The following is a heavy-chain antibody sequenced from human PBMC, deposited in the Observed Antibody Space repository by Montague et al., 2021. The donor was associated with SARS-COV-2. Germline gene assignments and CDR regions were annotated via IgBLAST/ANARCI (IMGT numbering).Heavy chain of an antibody. D-gene: IGHD2-2*01. Sequence: SETLSLTCTVSGGSISSNYWSWSRQPPARGLLWIGYISYSGSTNYNPSPKSRVTISVDTSKNNYTLRLSSVSAAATAVYYCANFRRTQLLSGTHYYGMDVWGQGTPVTVSS. CDR3: ANFRRTQLLSGTHYYGMDV. V-gene: IGHV4-59*01. CDR2: ISYSGST. J-gene: IGHJ6*02. CDR1: GGSISSNY.